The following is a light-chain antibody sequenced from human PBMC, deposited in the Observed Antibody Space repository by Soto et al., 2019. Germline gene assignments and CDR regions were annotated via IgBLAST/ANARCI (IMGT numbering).Light chain of an antibody. Sequence: ETVMTQSPDTLSVSPGESATLSCRASQDVSTNLAWFHQKPGQTPRLVLYGASKMATGIPARFSGSGSGRHFTLTISSLQSEDFGVYYCQHDNNCPPHSWGQGTKVESK. CDR3: QHDNNCPPHS. CDR2: GAS. V-gene: IGKV3-15*01. J-gene: IGKJ2*03. CDR1: QDVSTN.